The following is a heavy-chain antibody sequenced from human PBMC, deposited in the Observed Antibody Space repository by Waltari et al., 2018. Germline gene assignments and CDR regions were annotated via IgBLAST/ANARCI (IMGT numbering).Heavy chain of an antibody. CDR1: GFTVSSYS. V-gene: IGHV3-21*01. J-gene: IGHJ6*02. D-gene: IGHD2-15*01. Sequence: EVQLVESGGGLVKPGGSLRLSCAASGFTVSSYSMHWLRQSPGKGLARVSSISSSSSYIYYADSVKGRFTISRDNAKNSLYLQMNSLRAEDTAVYYCARDGLVVAATRGEYYYYGMDVWGQGTTVTVSS. CDR2: ISSSSSYI. CDR3: ARDGLVVAATRGEYYYYGMDV.